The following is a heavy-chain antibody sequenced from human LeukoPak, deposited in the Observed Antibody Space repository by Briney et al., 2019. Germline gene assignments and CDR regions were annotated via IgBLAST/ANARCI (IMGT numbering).Heavy chain of an antibody. J-gene: IGHJ4*02. CDR1: GFTFSSYA. CDR3: VGIAFKHYFDY. V-gene: IGHV3-64D*06. Sequence: PGGSLRLSCSASGFTFSSYAMHWVRQAPGKGLEYVSAISSNGGSTYYADSVKGRFTISRDNSKNTLYLQMSSLRAEDTAVYYCVGIAFKHYFDYWGRGTLVTASS. D-gene: IGHD2-21*01. CDR2: ISSNGGST.